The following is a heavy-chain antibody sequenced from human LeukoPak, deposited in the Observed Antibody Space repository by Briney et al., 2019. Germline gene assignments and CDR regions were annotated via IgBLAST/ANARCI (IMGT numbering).Heavy chain of an antibody. D-gene: IGHD6-19*01. J-gene: IGHJ5*01. Sequence: GGSLRLSCSASGFTFSSYAMSWLRQPPGKGLEWVSTINANSGTTSYAASVRGRFTISRDNSKNTLYLQLNTLRADDTATYYCAKPISGGLAVTADWFHPWGQGTLVVVSS. CDR3: AKPISGGLAVTADWFHP. CDR2: INANSGTT. V-gene: IGHV3-23*01. CDR1: GFTFSSYA.